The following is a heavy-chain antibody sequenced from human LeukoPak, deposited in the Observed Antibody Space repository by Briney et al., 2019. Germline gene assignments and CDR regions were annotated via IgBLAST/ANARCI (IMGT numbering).Heavy chain of an antibody. J-gene: IGHJ3*01. CDR3: AKDLNGDYVGAFDF. Sequence: PGGSLRLSCAASGFTFSIYAMHWVRQAPGKGLEWVSTITSTTSSTSYADSVKGRFTISRDNSKRTLYLQMNSLRAEDTAMYYCAKDLNGDYVGAFDFWGQGTLVTVSS. CDR1: GFTFSIYA. D-gene: IGHD4-23*01. V-gene: IGHV3-23*01. CDR2: ITSTTSST.